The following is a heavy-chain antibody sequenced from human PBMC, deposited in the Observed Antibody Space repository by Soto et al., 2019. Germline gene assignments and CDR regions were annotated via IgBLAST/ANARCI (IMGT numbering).Heavy chain of an antibody. CDR1: GGSISSGSYY. Sequence: QLELQESGPGLVRPSETLSLTCTVSGGSISSGSYYWGWIRKPPGKGLKWIGSIYYSGSTNYNPYLESHVPIPINTSNNLLTQIQSSVAATDTAVYSCARQSEYYAAIGYRGQGTPVTVSS. J-gene: IGHJ4*02. CDR2: IYYSGST. D-gene: IGHD2-2*01. V-gene: IGHV4-39*01. CDR3: ARQSEYYAAIGY.